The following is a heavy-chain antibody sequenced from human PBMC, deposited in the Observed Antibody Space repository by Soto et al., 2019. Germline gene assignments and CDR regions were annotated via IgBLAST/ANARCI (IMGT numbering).Heavy chain of an antibody. Sequence: QVQLQESGPGLVKPSQTLSLTCTVSGGSISSGDYYWGWIRQPPGKGLEWIGYIYYSGSTYYNPSLKSRVTISVDTSKNQFSLKLSSVTAADTAVYYCARGLRYYDFWSCYYLGNWFDPWGQGTLVTVSS. CDR2: IYYSGST. D-gene: IGHD3-3*01. CDR3: ARGLRYYDFWSCYYLGNWFDP. V-gene: IGHV4-30-4*01. J-gene: IGHJ5*02. CDR1: GGSISSGDYY.